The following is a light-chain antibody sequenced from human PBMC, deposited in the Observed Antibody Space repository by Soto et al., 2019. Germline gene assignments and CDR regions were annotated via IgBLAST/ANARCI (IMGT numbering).Light chain of an antibody. V-gene: IGLV1-47*02. Sequence: QSVLTQPPSASGTPGQRVTISCSGSSSNIGSNYVYWYQQLPGTAPQLLIYSNNQRPSAVPARFSGAKSGTSAALAISGLRSEDEADYYCAAWDASLSARLVFGGGTKLTVL. CDR3: AAWDASLSARLV. CDR2: SNN. J-gene: IGLJ2*01. CDR1: SSNIGSNY.